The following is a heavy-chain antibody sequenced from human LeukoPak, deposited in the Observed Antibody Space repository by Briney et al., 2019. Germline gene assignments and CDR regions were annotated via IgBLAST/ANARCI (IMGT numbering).Heavy chain of an antibody. CDR2: IYYSGST. CDR3: AELHYYDSSGYFEYFQH. Sequence: SETLSLTCTVSGGSISSSSYYWGWIRQPPGKGLEWIGSIYYSGSTYYNPSLKSRVTISVDTPKNQFSLKLSSVTAADTAVYYCAELHYYDSSGYFEYFQHWGQGTLVTVSS. V-gene: IGHV4-39*01. CDR1: GGSISSSSYY. J-gene: IGHJ1*01. D-gene: IGHD3-22*01.